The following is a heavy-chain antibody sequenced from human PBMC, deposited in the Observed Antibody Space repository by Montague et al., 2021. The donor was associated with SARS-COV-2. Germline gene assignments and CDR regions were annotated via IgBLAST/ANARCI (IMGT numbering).Heavy chain of an antibody. Sequence: SETLSLTCTVSGGSTASHYWNWIRQFPGKRPEWFGYVYYNGDTKNNPSLQSRVTISIDTSENQFSLRPNTVTAADTAVYFCAGGWAFDPWGQGRLVTVSS. D-gene: IGHD6-19*01. CDR3: AGGWAFDP. J-gene: IGHJ3*01. CDR1: GGSTASHY. V-gene: IGHV4-59*08. CDR2: VYYNGDT.